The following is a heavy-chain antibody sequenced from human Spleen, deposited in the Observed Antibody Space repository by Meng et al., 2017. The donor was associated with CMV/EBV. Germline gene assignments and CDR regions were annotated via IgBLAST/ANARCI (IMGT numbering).Heavy chain of an antibody. CDR3: ARTEGGYCTGIGCSYAFHV. CDR1: GYTFTDYY. D-gene: IGHD2-8*02. Sequence: ASVKVSCKASGYTFTDYYIHWVRQAPGQGLEWMGSINPYSGGTTYAQKFQDRVTLTRDTSISTASMDLSRLRSDDTAFYYCARTEGGYCTGIGCSYAFHVWGQGTMVTVSS. J-gene: IGHJ3*01. CDR2: INPYSGGT. V-gene: IGHV1-2*02.